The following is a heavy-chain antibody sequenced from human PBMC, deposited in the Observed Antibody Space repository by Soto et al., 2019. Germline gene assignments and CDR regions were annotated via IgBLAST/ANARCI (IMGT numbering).Heavy chain of an antibody. D-gene: IGHD3-10*01. CDR2: IDYSGST. V-gene: IGHV4-59*01. J-gene: IGHJ4*02. CDR1: GGSISSYY. CDR3: ARERYYGSAYDY. Sequence: SETLSLTCTVSGGSISSYYWSWIRQPPGKGLEWIGYIDYSGSTNYNPSLKSRVTISVDTSKNQFSLKLSSVTAADTAVYYCARERYYGSAYDYWGQGTLVTV.